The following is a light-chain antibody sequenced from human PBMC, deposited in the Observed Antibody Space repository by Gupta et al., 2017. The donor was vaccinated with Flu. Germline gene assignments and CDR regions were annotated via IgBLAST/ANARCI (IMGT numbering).Light chain of an antibody. CDR1: ESVSSSY. J-gene: IGKJ1*01. V-gene: IGKV3-20*01. CDR2: GTS. CDR3: QQDDTSLWT. Sequence: EIVLTQSPGTLSLSPGERATLSCRASESVSSSYLAWYQQKPGQAPRLLISGTSNRATGIPDRFSGSGSGTDFTLTISRLEPEDFAVYYCQQDDTSLWTFGQGTKVEIK.